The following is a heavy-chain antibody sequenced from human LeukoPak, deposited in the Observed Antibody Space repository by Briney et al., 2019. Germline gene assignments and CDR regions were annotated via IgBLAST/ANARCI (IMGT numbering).Heavy chain of an antibody. Sequence: SETLSLTCTVSGGSISSYYWSWIRQPPGKGLEWIGYIYYSGSTNYNPSLKSRVTISVDTYKNQFSLKLSSVTAADTAVYYCASDRSSAVDAFDIWGQGTMVTVSS. CDR1: GGSISSYY. V-gene: IGHV4-59*01. J-gene: IGHJ3*02. CDR2: IYYSGST. CDR3: ASDRSSAVDAFDI. D-gene: IGHD6-19*01.